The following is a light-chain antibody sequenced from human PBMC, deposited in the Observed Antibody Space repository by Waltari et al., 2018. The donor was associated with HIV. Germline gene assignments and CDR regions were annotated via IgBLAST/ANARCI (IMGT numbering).Light chain of an antibody. Sequence: QSVLTQPPSVSAAPGQKITISCSGSSSNIGNNYVSWYQQLPGTAPKLLIYDNHKRPSGIPDRFAGSKSGTSATLGITGLQTGDEADYYCGTWDSSLSAGVFGGGTKVTGL. CDR1: SSNIGNNY. CDR3: GTWDSSLSAGV. J-gene: IGLJ2*01. V-gene: IGLV1-51*01. CDR2: DNH.